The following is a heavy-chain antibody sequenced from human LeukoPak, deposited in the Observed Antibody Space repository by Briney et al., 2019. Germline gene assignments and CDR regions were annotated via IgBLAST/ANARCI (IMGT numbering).Heavy chain of an antibody. J-gene: IGHJ4*02. V-gene: IGHV1-8*01. Sequence: ASVKVSRKASGYTFASYDINWVRQATGQGLEWMGWMNPNSGNTGYAQKFQGRVTMTRNTSISTAYMELSSLRSEDTAVYYCARRSQAGGTGIGYWGQGTLVTVSS. CDR2: MNPNSGNT. CDR1: GYTFASYD. CDR3: ARRSQAGGTGIGY. D-gene: IGHD6-19*01.